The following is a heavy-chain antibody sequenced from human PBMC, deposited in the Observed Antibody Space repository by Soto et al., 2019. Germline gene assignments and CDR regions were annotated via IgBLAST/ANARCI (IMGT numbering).Heavy chain of an antibody. V-gene: IGHV3-48*03. CDR2: ISSSGSTI. CDR3: AREGANWNYAFDY. Sequence: GGSLRLSCAASGFTFRTYAMNWVRQAPGKGLEWVSYISSSGSTIYYADSVKGRFTISRDNAKNSLYLQMNSLRAEDTAVYYCAREGANWNYAFDYWGQGTLVTVSS. J-gene: IGHJ4*02. CDR1: GFTFRTYA. D-gene: IGHD1-7*01.